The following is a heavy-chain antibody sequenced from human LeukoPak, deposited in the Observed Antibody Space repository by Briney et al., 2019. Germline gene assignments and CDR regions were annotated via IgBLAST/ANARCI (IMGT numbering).Heavy chain of an antibody. V-gene: IGHV4-59*01. J-gene: IGHJ6*03. CDR2: IYYSGST. CDR1: GGSMNKYY. Sequence: SETLSLTCTVSGGSMNKYYWNWIRQPPGKGLEWIGYIYYSGSTNYNPSLKSRVTISVDTSKNQFSLKLSSVTAADTAVYYCARDSPYYYGSGSATYYMDVWGKGTTVTISS. CDR3: ARDSPYYYGSGSATYYMDV. D-gene: IGHD3-10*01.